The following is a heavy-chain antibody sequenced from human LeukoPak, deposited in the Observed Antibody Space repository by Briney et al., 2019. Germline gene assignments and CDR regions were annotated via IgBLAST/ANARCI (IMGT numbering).Heavy chain of an antibody. CDR3: ARASGSPNDYSNYGSDY. J-gene: IGHJ4*02. CDR2: INHSGST. Sequence: PSETLSLTCAVYGGSFSGYYWSWIRQPPGKGLEWIGEINHSGSTNYSPSLKSRVTISVDTSKNQFSLKLSSVTAADTAVYYCARASGSPNDYSNYGSDYWGQGTLVTVSS. D-gene: IGHD4-4*01. V-gene: IGHV4-34*01. CDR1: GGSFSGYY.